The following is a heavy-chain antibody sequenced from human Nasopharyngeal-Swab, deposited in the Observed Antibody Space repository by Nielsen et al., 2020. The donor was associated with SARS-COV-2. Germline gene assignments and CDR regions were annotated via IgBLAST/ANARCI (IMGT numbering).Heavy chain of an antibody. V-gene: IGHV3-23*01. CDR2: IGGNGART. CDR1: GFIFGNYA. Sequence: GESLKISCVASGFIFGNYAMAWVRQAPGKGLEWVSAIGGNGARTHYADSVRGRFIISRDNSKSTLDLQMNSLRAEDTAVYYCARRLSTSWGMDVWGQGTTVTVSS. D-gene: IGHD2-2*01. CDR3: ARRLSTSWGMDV. J-gene: IGHJ6*02.